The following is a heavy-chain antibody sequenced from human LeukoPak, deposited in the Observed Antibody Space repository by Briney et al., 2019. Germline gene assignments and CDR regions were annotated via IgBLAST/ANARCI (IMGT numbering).Heavy chain of an antibody. V-gene: IGHV4-38-2*02. CDR1: GYSISSGYY. D-gene: IGHD1-1*01. CDR2: IYQSGST. CDR3: ARENRNWNDALPFDY. Sequence: SETLSLTCTVSGYSISSGYYWGWIRQPPGKGLEWIGSIYQSGSTYYNPSLKSRVTISVDTSKNQFSLKLSSVTAADTAVYYCARENRNWNDALPFDYWGQGTLVTVSS. J-gene: IGHJ4*02.